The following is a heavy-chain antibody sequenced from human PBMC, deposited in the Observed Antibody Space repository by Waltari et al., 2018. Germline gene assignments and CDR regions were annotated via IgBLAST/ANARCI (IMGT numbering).Heavy chain of an antibody. CDR3: ARGNKGGNTAMDDY. CDR1: GYTFTGYY. CDR2: INPNSGGT. D-gene: IGHD5-18*01. J-gene: IGHJ4*02. V-gene: IGHV1-2*02. Sequence: QVQLVQSGAEVKKPGASVKVSCKASGYTFTGYYMHWVRQAPGQGLGWMGWINPNSGGTNNAQKFQGRVTMTRDTSISTAYMELSRLRSDDTAVYYCARGNKGGNTAMDDYWGQGTLVTVSS.